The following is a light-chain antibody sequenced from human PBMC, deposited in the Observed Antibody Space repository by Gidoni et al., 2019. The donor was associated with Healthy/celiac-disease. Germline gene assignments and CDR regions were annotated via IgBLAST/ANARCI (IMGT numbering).Light chain of an antibody. Sequence: DIVCTQSPATLSLSPGERATHSCRASQSITTYLAWYQHKPGQAPRLLIYDASNRATGIPARFSGSGSGTDFTLTISSLEPEDFAVYYCQQRSNWPLTFGGGTKVEIK. CDR3: QQRSNWPLT. J-gene: IGKJ4*01. V-gene: IGKV3-11*01. CDR1: QSITTY. CDR2: DAS.